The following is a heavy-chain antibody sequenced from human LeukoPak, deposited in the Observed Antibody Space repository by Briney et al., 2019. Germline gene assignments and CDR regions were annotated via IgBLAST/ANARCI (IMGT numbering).Heavy chain of an antibody. CDR2: ISSSSSYI. J-gene: IGHJ4*02. Sequence: GGSLRLSCAAPGFTFSSYSMNWVRQAPGKGLEWVSSISSSSSYIYYADSVEGRFTISRDNAKNSLYLQMNSLRDEDTAVYYCASETGSYYDSSGYYAPRDYWGQGTLVTVSS. CDR3: ASETGSYYDSSGYYAPRDY. D-gene: IGHD3-22*01. CDR1: GFTFSSYS. V-gene: IGHV3-21*01.